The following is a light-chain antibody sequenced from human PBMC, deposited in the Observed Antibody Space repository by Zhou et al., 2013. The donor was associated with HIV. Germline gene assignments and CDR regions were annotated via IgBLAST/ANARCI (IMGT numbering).Light chain of an antibody. J-gene: IGKJ1*01. CDR1: QSLLYSSNNKNY. Sequence: DIVMTQSPDSLAVSLGERATINCKSSQSLLYSSNNKNYLAWYQQKPGQPPKLLISWASTRESGVPDRFSGSASGTDFTLTISSLQAEDVAVYYCKQHYTTPPTFGQGTKVEIK. CDR3: KQHYTTPPT. CDR2: WAS. V-gene: IGKV4-1*01.